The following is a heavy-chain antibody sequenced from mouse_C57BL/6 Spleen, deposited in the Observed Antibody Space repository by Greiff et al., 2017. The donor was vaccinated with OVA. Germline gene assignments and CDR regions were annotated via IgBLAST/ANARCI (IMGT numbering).Heavy chain of an antibody. V-gene: IGHV1-42*01. D-gene: IGHD2-12*01. CDR2: INPSTGGT. CDR3: ASSGYYRSFAAYLDY. Sequence: EVQLQQSGPELVKPGASVKISCKASGYSFTGYYMNWVKQSPEKSLEWIGEINPSTGGTTYNQKFKAKATLTVDKSSSTAYMQLKSQTSEVSAVYYCASSGYYRSFAAYLDYWGQGTTVTVSS. J-gene: IGHJ4*01. CDR1: GYSFTGYY.